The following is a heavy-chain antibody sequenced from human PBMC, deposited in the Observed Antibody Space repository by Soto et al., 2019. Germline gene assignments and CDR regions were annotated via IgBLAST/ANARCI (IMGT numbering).Heavy chain of an antibody. CDR1: GFSFSSYA. V-gene: IGHV3-23*01. Sequence: GGSMRLSCVASGFSFSSYAMTWVRQAPGRGLEWVSVISGSDGSTYYADSVKGRFTISRDNSKNTLYLQMNSLRAEDTAVYYCAKDRERDAWYEAYRGQGTLVTVSS. J-gene: IGHJ4*02. D-gene: IGHD6-13*01. CDR3: AKDRERDAWYEAY. CDR2: ISGSDGST.